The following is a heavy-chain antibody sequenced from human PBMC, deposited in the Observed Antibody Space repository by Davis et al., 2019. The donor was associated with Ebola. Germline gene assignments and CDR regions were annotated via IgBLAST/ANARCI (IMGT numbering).Heavy chain of an antibody. Sequence: MPSETLSLTCTVSGDSISYYYWSWIRQPPGRGLEWIGYIYYSGSTDYNPSLKSRVTISVDTSKNQFSLKLSSVTAADTAVYYCAREGGRAAMAIGGMDVWGQGTTVTVSS. CDR2: IYYSGST. CDR3: AREGGRAAMAIGGMDV. V-gene: IGHV4-59*12. D-gene: IGHD5-18*01. CDR1: GDSISYYY. J-gene: IGHJ6*02.